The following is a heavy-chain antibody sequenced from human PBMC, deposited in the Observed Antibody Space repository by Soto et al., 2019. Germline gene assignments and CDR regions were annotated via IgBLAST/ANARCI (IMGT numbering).Heavy chain of an antibody. V-gene: IGHV4-59*01. Sequence: SETLSLTCTVSGGSISSYYWSWIRQPPGKGLERIGYIYYSGSTNYNPSLKSRVTISVDTSKNQFSLKLSSVTAADTAVYYCARGGRYFDWLPIGDDAFDIWGQGTMVT. CDR1: GGSISSYY. D-gene: IGHD3-9*01. CDR3: ARGGRYFDWLPIGDDAFDI. J-gene: IGHJ3*02. CDR2: IYYSGST.